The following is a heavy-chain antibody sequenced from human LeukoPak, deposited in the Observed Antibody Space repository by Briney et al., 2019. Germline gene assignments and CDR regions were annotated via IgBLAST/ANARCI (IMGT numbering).Heavy chain of an antibody. V-gene: IGHV3-23*01. D-gene: IGHD2-2*01. CDR2: ISGSGGST. Sequence: QTEGSLRLSCAASGFTFSSYAMSWVRQAPGKGLEWVSAISGSGGSTYYADSVKGRFTISRDNSKNTLYLQMNSLRAEDTAVYYCAKGRVPAAKYGHYFDYWGQGTLVTVSS. J-gene: IGHJ4*02. CDR1: GFTFSSYA. CDR3: AKGRVPAAKYGHYFDY.